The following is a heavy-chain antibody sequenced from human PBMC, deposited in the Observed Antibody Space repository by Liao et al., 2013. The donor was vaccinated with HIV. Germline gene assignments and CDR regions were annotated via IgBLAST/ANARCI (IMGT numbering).Heavy chain of an antibody. CDR1: GGSIGSGSYY. V-gene: IGHV4-61*02. D-gene: IGHD3-22*01. J-gene: IGHJ2*01. Sequence: QVQLQESGPGLVKPSQTLSLTCTVSGGSIGSGSYYWSWIRQPAGKGLEWIGRIYTSGSTNYNPSLKSRVTISVDTSKNQFSLKLSSVTAADTAVYYCARARAITMIVAAPGGSYFDLWGRGTLVTVSS. CDR2: IYTSGST. CDR3: ARARAITMIVAAPGGSYFDL.